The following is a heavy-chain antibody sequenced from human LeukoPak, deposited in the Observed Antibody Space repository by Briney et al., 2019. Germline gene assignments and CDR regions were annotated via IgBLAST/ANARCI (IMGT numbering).Heavy chain of an antibody. J-gene: IGHJ3*02. Sequence: SETLSLTCTVSGGSISSYYWSWIRQPAGKGPEWIGRIYTSGSTNYNPSLKSRVTMSVDTSKNQFSLKLSSVTAADTAVYYCARDRGIAAAGPDDAFDIWGQGTMVTVSS. CDR3: ARDRGIAAAGPDDAFDI. V-gene: IGHV4-4*07. CDR2: IYTSGST. D-gene: IGHD6-13*01. CDR1: GGSISSYY.